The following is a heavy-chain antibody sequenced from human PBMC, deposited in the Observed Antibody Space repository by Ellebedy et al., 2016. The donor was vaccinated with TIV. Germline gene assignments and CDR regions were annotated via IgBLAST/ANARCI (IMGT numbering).Heavy chain of an antibody. CDR2: ISHSGST. CDR1: GGSISSTNW. V-gene: IGHV4-4*02. D-gene: IGHD5-12*01. J-gene: IGHJ6*02. Sequence: MPGGSLRLSCAVSGGSISSTNWWSWVRPPPGKGPEWNGEISHSGSTYYNPSRKSRVTISVDKSKNQFSLKLSAVTAADTDVYYCARDHSTGYSGYDYYYYYGMDVWGQGTTVTVSS. CDR3: ARDHSTGYSGYDYYYYYGMDV.